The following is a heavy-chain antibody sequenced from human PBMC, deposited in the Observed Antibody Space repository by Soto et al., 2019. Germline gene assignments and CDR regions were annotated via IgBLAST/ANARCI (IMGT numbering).Heavy chain of an antibody. CDR1: GFTFDTYG. Sequence: GGSLRLSCVASGFTFDTYGIPWVRQAPGKGLQWVALISYEGSNTYYADSVRGRFTISRDNSKNALYLQMNTLRPEDTGVYYCAGVTPGNNRYYLAGLDYGGQGTSVTV. CDR3: AGVTPGNNRYYLAGLDY. V-gene: IGHV3-30-3*01. D-gene: IGHD3-22*01. J-gene: IGHJ6*02. CDR2: ISYEGSNT.